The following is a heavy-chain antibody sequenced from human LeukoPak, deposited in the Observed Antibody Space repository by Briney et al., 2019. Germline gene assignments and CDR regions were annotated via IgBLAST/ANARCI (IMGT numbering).Heavy chain of an antibody. D-gene: IGHD3-16*01. CDR2: IIPIFGTA. CDR1: GGTFSSYA. J-gene: IGHJ3*02. Sequence: ASVKVSCKASGGTFSSYAISWVRQAPGQGLEWMGGIIPIFGTANYAQKFQGRVTITADESTSTAYMELSSLRSEDTAVYYCARAGGDGGAFDIWGQGTMVTVSS. CDR3: ARAGGDGGAFDI. V-gene: IGHV1-69*13.